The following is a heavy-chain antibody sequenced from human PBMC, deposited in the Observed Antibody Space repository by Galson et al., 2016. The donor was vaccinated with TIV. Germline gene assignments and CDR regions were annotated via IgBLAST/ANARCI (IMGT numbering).Heavy chain of an antibody. CDR1: GGTFSTYA. J-gene: IGHJ6*02. Sequence: SVKVSCKASGGTFSTYAISWVRQAPGQGLEWMGGIIPIFDTTNYAEKFQGRVTITADESTSTAYMELSSPRSEDTAIYYCALTYCGGDCYSPGGMDVWGQGPTVTVSS. CDR3: ALTYCGGDCYSPGGMDV. V-gene: IGHV1-69*13. CDR2: IIPIFDTT. D-gene: IGHD2-21*02.